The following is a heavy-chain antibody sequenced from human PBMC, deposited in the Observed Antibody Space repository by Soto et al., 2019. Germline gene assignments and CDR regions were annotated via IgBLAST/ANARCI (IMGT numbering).Heavy chain of an antibody. V-gene: IGHV4-34*01. CDR1: GGSFSGYY. D-gene: IGHD2-2*01. J-gene: IGHJ4*02. CDR3: ARGGYCSSTSCDSGIAAAGAPIDY. Sequence: SETLSLTCAVYGGSFSGYYWSWIRQPPGKGLEWIGEINHSGSTSYNPSLKSRVTISVDTSKNQFSLKLSSVTAADTAVYYCARGGYCSSTSCDSGIAAAGAPIDYWGQGTLVTVSS. CDR2: INHSGST.